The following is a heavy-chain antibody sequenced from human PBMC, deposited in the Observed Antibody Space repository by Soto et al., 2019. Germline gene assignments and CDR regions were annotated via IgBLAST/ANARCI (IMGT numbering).Heavy chain of an antibody. CDR1: GYSFTSYW. CDR3: ARHVNYYDSSGYYSVNDY. CDR2: IDPSDSYT. J-gene: IGHJ4*02. V-gene: IGHV5-10-1*01. D-gene: IGHD3-22*01. Sequence: GESLKISCKGSGYSFTSYWISWVRQMPGKGLEWMGRIDPSDSYTDYSPSFQGHVTISADKSISTAYLQWSSLKASDTAMYYCARHVNYYDSSGYYSVNDYWGQGTLVTVSS.